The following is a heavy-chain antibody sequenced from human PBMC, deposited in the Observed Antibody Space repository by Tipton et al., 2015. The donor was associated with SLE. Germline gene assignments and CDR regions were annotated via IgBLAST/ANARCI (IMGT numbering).Heavy chain of an antibody. Sequence: TLSLTCTVSGGSISSYYWSWIRQPPGKGLEWIGEINHSGSTNYNPSLKSRVTISVDTSKNQFSLKLSSVTAADTAVYYCARDMIGGAFDIWGQGTMVTVSS. CDR3: ARDMIGGAFDI. V-gene: IGHV4-34*01. D-gene: IGHD3-22*01. CDR2: INHSGST. CDR1: GGSISSYY. J-gene: IGHJ3*02.